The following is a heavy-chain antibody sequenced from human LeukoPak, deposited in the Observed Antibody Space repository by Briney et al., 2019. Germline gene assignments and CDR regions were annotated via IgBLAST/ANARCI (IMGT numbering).Heavy chain of an antibody. D-gene: IGHD1-26*01. V-gene: IGHV1-2*02. CDR1: GYTFTGYY. CDR2: INPNSGGT. Sequence: ASVKVSCKASGYTFTGYYMHWVRQAPGQGLEWMGWINPNSGGTNYAQKFQGRVTMTRDTSISTAYMELSRLRSDDTAVYYCARDPHSGSYFGGDYWGQGTLVTVSS. CDR3: ARDPHSGSYFGGDY. J-gene: IGHJ4*02.